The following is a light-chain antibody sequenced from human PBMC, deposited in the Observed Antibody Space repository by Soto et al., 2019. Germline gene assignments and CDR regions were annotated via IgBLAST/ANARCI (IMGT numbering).Light chain of an antibody. CDR3: QSYDSSLSGSV. CDR1: SSNIGAGYD. J-gene: IGLJ1*01. Sequence: QSVLTQPPSVSWAPGQRVTISCTVSSSNIGAGYDVHWYQQLPGTAPKLLIYGNSNRPSGVPDRFSGSKSGTSDSLAITGLQAEDEADYYCQSYDSSLSGSVFGTGTKVTVL. V-gene: IGLV1-40*01. CDR2: GNS.